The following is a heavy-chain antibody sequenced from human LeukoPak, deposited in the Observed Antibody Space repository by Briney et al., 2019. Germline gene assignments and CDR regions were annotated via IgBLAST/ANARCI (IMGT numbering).Heavy chain of an antibody. CDR3: AKDREDYGGLVDY. CDR1: GFTFSSYG. Sequence: GGSLRLSCAASGFTFSSYGMSWVRRAPGKGLEWDSAISGSGGSTYYADSVKGRFTISRDNSKNTLYLQMNSLRAEDTAVYYCAKDREDYGGLVDYWGQGTLVTVSS. V-gene: IGHV3-23*01. D-gene: IGHD4-23*01. J-gene: IGHJ4*02. CDR2: ISGSGGST.